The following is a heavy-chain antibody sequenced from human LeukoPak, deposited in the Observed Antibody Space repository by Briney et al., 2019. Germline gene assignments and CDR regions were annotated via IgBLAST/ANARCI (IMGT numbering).Heavy chain of an antibody. D-gene: IGHD6-13*01. V-gene: IGHV4-59*01. J-gene: IGHJ4*02. CDR3: ARVTGYMVEDYFDS. CDR2: IYYSGST. CDR1: GGSFSSYY. Sequence: SETLSLTCTVSGGSFSSYYWSWIRQPPGKGLEWIGYIYYSGSTNYNPSLKSRVTISVDTSKNQFSLRLRSVTAADTAVYYCARVTGYMVEDYFDSWGQGTLVTVSS.